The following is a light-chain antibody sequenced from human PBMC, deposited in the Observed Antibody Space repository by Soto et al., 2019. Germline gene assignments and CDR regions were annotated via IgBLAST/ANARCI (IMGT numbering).Light chain of an antibody. CDR3: QQYNSYLT. J-gene: IGKJ4*01. CDR2: AAS. Sequence: DIRMTQSPSSLSASVGDTVTITCRASQGISDYLSWFQHKPGEAPKLLIYAASTLQSGVPSRFSGSGSGTEFTLTISSLQPEDFATYYCQQYNSYLTFGGGTKVDIK. CDR1: QGISDY. V-gene: IGKV1-17*01.